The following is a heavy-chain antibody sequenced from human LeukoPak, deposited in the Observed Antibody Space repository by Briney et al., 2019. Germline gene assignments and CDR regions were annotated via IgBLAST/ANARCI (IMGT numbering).Heavy chain of an antibody. Sequence: GGSLRLSCVVSGFTFSDYGINWVHQAPGKGLEWLSYISSTSRTKQYADSVKGRFTISRDNAKNSVYVQMSNLRVEDTAVYYCARTLKGGDFDAFDIWGQGAKVTVFS. D-gene: IGHD2-21*02. J-gene: IGHJ3*02. CDR1: GFTFSDYG. CDR3: ARTLKGGDFDAFDI. CDR2: ISSTSRTK. V-gene: IGHV3-48*04.